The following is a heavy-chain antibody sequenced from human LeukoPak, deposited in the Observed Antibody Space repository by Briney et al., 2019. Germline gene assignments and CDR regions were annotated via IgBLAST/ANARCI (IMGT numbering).Heavy chain of an antibody. CDR3: GRVYCGGNCYSPPLPDH. V-gene: IGHV3-30*03. D-gene: IGHD2-21*02. CDR1: GFTFSSYG. CDR2: ISYDGSNK. J-gene: IGHJ5*02. Sequence: GGSLRLSCAASGFTFSSYGMHWVRQAPGKGLEWVAVISYDGSNKYYADSVKGRFTISRDNTKNTLFLQMDSLRAEDTAVYYCGRVYCGGNCYSPPLPDHWGQGTLVTVSA.